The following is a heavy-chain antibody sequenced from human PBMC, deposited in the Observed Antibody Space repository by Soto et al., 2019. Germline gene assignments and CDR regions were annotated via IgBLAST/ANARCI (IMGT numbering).Heavy chain of an antibody. Sequence: EVQLVEAGGGLIQPGGSLRLSCAPSGFTFSSNDMNWVRQAPGKGLEWGSLIYSGGSTYYADSVKGRFTISRDNSKNTLYLQRSSLRADDTAVYYCATRPLLPGAHGGKGNMVTVSS. CDR1: GFTFSSND. J-gene: IGHJ3*01. V-gene: IGHV3-53*01. CDR2: IYSGGST. CDR3: ATRPLLPGAH. D-gene: IGHD2-15*01.